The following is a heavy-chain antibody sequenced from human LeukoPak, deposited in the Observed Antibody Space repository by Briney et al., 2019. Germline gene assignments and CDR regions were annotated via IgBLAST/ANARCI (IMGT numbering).Heavy chain of an antibody. CDR1: GGSISSGGYY. CDR3: ARRDSSGFYPDAFDI. V-gene: IGHV4-61*08. Sequence: SETLSLTCTVSGGSISSGGYYWSWIRQHPGKGLEWIGYIYYSGSTNYNPSLKSRVTISVDTSKNQFTLKLSSVAAADTAVYYCARRDSSGFYPDAFDIWGQGTMVTVSS. J-gene: IGHJ3*02. CDR2: IYYSGST. D-gene: IGHD3-22*01.